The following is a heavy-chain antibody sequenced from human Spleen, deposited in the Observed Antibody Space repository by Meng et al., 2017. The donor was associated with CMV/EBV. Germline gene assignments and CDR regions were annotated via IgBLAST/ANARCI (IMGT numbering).Heavy chain of an antibody. D-gene: IGHD6-6*01. Sequence: SETLSLTCKVSGGSIRVNDHYWGWIRQPPGKGLQWIASIFYNGNMYYNPSLKSRVTMSVDTSKNQFSLRLSSMTAADTAVYYCARARIAARNFYYGMDVWGQGTTVTVSS. J-gene: IGHJ6*02. CDR3: ARARIAARNFYYGMDV. V-gene: IGHV4-39*07. CDR1: GGSIRVNDHY. CDR2: IFYNGNM.